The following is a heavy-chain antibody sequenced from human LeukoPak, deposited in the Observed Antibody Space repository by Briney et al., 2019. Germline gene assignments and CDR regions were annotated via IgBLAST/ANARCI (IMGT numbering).Heavy chain of an antibody. CDR1: GDSVSSNSAA. Sequence: SQTLSLTCAISGDSVSSNSAAWNWIRQSPSRGLEWLGRTYYRSKWYNDYAVSVKSRITINPDTSKNQFSLQLNSVTPEDSAVYYCSRGFDILTGYSLFDYWGQGTLVTVSS. J-gene: IGHJ4*02. D-gene: IGHD3-9*01. V-gene: IGHV6-1*01. CDR3: SRGFDILTGYSLFDY. CDR2: TYYRSKWYN.